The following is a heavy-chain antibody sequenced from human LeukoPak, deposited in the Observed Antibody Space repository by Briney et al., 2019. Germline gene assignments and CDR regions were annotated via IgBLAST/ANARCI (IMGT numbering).Heavy chain of an antibody. J-gene: IGHJ2*01. CDR2: IIPIFGTV. CDR1: GGTFSSYA. D-gene: IGHD6-19*01. V-gene: IGHV1-69*05. CDR3: ARSSSGWYPSTGYFDL. Sequence: SVKVSCKASGGTFSSYAISWVRQAPGQGLEWMGGIIPIFGTVNYAQKFQGRVTITTDESTSTAYMELSSLRSEDTAVYYCARSSSGWYPSTGYFDLWGRGTLVTVSS.